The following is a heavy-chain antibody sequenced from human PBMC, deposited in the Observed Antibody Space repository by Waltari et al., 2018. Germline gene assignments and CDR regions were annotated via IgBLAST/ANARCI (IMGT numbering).Heavy chain of an antibody. J-gene: IGHJ4*02. Sequence: QLQLQESGPGLVKPSETLSLTCTVSGGSISSSSYYWDWIRQPPGKGLEWIGSIYYSGSTYYNPSLKSRVTISVDTSKNQFSLKLSSVTAADTAVYYCARDEGATKGYFDYWGQGTLVTVSS. CDR3: ARDEGATKGYFDY. CDR1: GGSISSSSYY. CDR2: IYYSGST. V-gene: IGHV4-39*07. D-gene: IGHD1-26*01.